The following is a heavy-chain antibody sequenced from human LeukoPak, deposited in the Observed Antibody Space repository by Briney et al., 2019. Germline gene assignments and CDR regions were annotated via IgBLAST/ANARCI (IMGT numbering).Heavy chain of an antibody. D-gene: IGHD3-22*01. V-gene: IGHV5-51*01. Sequence: GASLKISCKGSGYRFNAYWIAWVRQLPGKGLEWMGIIYPDDSDTRYSPSFQGQVTISADKSVRTAYLQWSSLKASDPAMYYCARPNITSYYDSRGYDAFDVWGQGTMVTVSS. CDR2: IYPDDSDT. CDR1: GYRFNAYW. CDR3: ARPNITSYYDSRGYDAFDV. J-gene: IGHJ3*01.